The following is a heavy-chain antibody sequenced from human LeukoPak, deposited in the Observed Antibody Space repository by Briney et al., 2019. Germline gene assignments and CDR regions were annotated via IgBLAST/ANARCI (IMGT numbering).Heavy chain of an antibody. CDR1: GFSFSNYG. V-gene: IGHV3-23*01. Sequence: GGSLRLSCAASGFSFSNYGMHWVRQAPGKGLEWVSAISGSGGSTYYADSVKGRFTISRDNSKNTLYLQMNSLRAEDTAVYYCAKDLSVLGGGLDAFDIWGQGTMVTVSS. J-gene: IGHJ3*02. D-gene: IGHD3-16*01. CDR3: AKDLSVLGGGLDAFDI. CDR2: ISGSGGST.